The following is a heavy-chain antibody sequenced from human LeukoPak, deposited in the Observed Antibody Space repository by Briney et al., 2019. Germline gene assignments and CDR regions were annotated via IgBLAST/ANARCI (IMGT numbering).Heavy chain of an antibody. Sequence: GASVKVSCKAPGYTFTDYYMHWVRQAPGQGLEWMGIINPSGGSTSYARKFQGRVTMTRDTSTSTVYMELSSLRSEDTAVYYCARVMVAYYYYGMDVWGQGTTVTVSS. V-gene: IGHV1-46*01. CDR3: ARVMVAYYYYGMDV. CDR2: INPSGGST. J-gene: IGHJ6*02. CDR1: GYTFTDYY. D-gene: IGHD2-15*01.